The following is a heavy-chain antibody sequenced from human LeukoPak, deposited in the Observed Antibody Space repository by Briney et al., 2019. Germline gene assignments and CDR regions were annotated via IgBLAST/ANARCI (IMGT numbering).Heavy chain of an antibody. Sequence: GGSLRLSCAASGFTFSSYGMHWVRQAPGKGLEWVAVISYDGSNKYYADSVKGRFTISRDNSKNTLYLQMNSLRAEDTAVYYCAKEAEMGPRVHFDYWGQGTLVTVSS. CDR3: AKEAEMGPRVHFDY. V-gene: IGHV3-30*18. J-gene: IGHJ4*02. CDR2: ISYDGSNK. CDR1: GFTFSSYG. D-gene: IGHD1-1*01.